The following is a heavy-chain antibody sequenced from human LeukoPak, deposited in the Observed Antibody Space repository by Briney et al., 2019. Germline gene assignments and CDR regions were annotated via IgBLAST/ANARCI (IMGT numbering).Heavy chain of an antibody. CDR1: GFTLSSYW. Sequence: GGSLRLTCAASGFTLSSYWRSWVRQAPGKGREWVANIKQDGSEKYYVDSVKGRFTMSRDNAKNSLYLQMNSLRAEDTAVYYCARGWGEFDYWGQGTLVTVSS. V-gene: IGHV3-7*01. CDR2: IKQDGSEK. D-gene: IGHD3-16*01. CDR3: ARGWGEFDY. J-gene: IGHJ4*02.